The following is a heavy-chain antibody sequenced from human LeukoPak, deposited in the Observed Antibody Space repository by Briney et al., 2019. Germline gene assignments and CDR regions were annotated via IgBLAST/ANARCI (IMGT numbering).Heavy chain of an antibody. CDR2: IWFDGSNK. V-gene: IGHV3-33*08. J-gene: IGHJ3*01. CDR1: GFTFSGSA. Sequence: PGRSLRLSCAASGFTFSGSAMSWGREAPGKGLEWGAVIWFDGSNKYYADSVKGRFTISRDNSKNTLYLQMNSLRPEDTAVYHCVRASGPFDLWGQGTRVTVSS. CDR3: VRASGPFDL.